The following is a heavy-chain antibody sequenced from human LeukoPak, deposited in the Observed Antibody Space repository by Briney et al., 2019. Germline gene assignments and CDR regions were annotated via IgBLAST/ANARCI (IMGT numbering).Heavy chain of an antibody. D-gene: IGHD3-22*01. Sequence: GGSLRLSCATSAFVFTDYWMSWVRQTPGKGLEWVANIKEDGSEKYYVDSVKGRFTISRDNAKNSLYLQMNSLRVEDTAVYYCARGVYYGSGSYYYDSSGYYYFDYWGQGTLVTVSS. CDR2: IKEDGSEK. V-gene: IGHV3-7*01. CDR1: AFVFTDYW. J-gene: IGHJ4*02. CDR3: ARGVYYGSGSYYYDSSGYYYFDY.